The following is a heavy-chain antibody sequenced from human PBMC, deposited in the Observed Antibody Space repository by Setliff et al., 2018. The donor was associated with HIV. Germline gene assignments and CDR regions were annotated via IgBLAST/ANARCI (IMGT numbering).Heavy chain of an antibody. D-gene: IGHD2-15*01. Sequence: PSETLSLTCTVSGASISTYYWSWIRQPPGKGLEWIGYIFYSGSSNYNPSLKSRVTMSVDTSKNQFSLKLTSVTAADTAVYYCARENPDGWWHHYTDVWGTGTTVTVSS. J-gene: IGHJ6*03. CDR3: ARENPDGWWHHYTDV. CDR2: IFYSGSS. V-gene: IGHV4-59*01. CDR1: GASISTYY.